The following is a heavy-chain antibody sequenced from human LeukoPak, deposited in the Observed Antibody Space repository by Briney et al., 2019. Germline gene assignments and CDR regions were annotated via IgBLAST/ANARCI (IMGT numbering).Heavy chain of an antibody. J-gene: IGHJ5*02. CDR3: ARAIRSSGWYRP. CDR1: GYTFTGYY. V-gene: IGHV1-2*02. D-gene: IGHD6-19*01. Sequence: ASVTVSCKACGYTFTGYYMHWVRQAPGQGRDWMGWINPNRGGTNYAQKFQGRVIRTRDTSISTAYMELSRLRSDDTAVYYCARAIRSSGWYRPWGQGTLVTVSS. CDR2: INPNRGGT.